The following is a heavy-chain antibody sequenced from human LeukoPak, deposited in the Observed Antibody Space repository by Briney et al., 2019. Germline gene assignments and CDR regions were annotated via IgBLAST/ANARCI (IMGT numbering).Heavy chain of an antibody. V-gene: IGHV1-46*01. CDR3: ARDFKNWGWRDWFDP. CDR1: GCTFTSYY. D-gene: IGHD7-27*01. CDR2: INPSGGST. Sequence: ASVKVSCKASGCTFTSYYMHWVRQAPGQGLEWMGIINPSGGSTSYAQKFQGRVTMTRDTSTSTVYMELSSLRSEDTAVYYCARDFKNWGWRDWFDPWGQGTLVTVSS. J-gene: IGHJ5*02.